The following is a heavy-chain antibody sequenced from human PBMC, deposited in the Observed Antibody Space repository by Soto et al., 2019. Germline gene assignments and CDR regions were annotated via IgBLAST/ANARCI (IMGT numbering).Heavy chain of an antibody. D-gene: IGHD3-10*01. CDR3: ARDRFAITMVRGVMGY. V-gene: IGHV1-46*01. Sequence: ASVKVSCQASGYTFTSYYMHWVRQAPGQGLEWMGIINPSGGSTSYAQKFQGRVTMTRDTSTSTVYMELSSLRSEDTAVYYCARDRFAITMVRGVMGYWGQGTLVTVSS. CDR2: INPSGGST. CDR1: GYTFTSYY. J-gene: IGHJ4*02.